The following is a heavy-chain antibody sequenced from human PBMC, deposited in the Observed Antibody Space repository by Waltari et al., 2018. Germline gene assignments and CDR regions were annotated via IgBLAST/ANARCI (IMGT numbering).Heavy chain of an antibody. J-gene: IGHJ4*02. CDR2: IYWNDDK. Sequence: QITLKESGPTLVKPTQTLTLTCTFSGFSLSTSGVGVGWIRQPPGKALEWLALIYWNDDKRYSPSLKSRLTITKDTSKNQVVLTMTNMDPVDTATYYCAHTYYDFWSGYHLPFDYWGQGTLVTVSS. V-gene: IGHV2-5*01. CDR1: GFSLSTSGVG. CDR3: AHTYYDFWSGYHLPFDY. D-gene: IGHD3-3*01.